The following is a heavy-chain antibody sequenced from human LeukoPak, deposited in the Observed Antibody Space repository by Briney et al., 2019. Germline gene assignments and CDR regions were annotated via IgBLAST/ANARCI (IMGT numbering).Heavy chain of an antibody. CDR2: ISHDGSNK. D-gene: IGHD3-10*01. Sequence: GSLRLSCAASGFTFSSYGMHWVRQAPGKGLEWVAVISHDGSNKYYADSVKGRFTISRGNSKNTLYLQMNSLRAEDTAVYYCANENYYGSGSYPDYWGQGTLVTVSS. J-gene: IGHJ4*02. V-gene: IGHV3-30*18. CDR1: GFTFSSYG. CDR3: ANENYYGSGSYPDY.